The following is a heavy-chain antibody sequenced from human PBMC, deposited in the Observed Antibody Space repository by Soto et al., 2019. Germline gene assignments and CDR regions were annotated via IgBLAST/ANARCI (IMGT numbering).Heavy chain of an antibody. D-gene: IGHD2-21*02. J-gene: IGHJ4*02. CDR1: GFRFSDHS. CDR2: ISSSSDNI. Sequence: GGSLRLSCVASGFRFSDHSMTWVRQSPGKGLQWIAYISSSSDNIYYAESVRGRFTVSRDNAKNALFLQMNSLRDDDTATYYCARLPKGSLVTAWGQGTRVTVSS. CDR3: ARLPKGSLVTA. V-gene: IGHV3-48*02.